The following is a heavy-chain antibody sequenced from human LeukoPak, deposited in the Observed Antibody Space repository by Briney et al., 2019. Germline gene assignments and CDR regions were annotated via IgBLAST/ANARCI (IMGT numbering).Heavy chain of an antibody. V-gene: IGHV3-53*01. Sequence: GGSLRLSCAASGFTVSSNYMSWVRQAPGKGLGGVSVIYSGGSTYYADSVKGRFTISRDNSKNTLYLQMNSLRAEDTAVYYCVRGDYGDYTLFDYWGQGTLVTVSS. CDR2: IYSGGST. CDR1: GFTVSSNY. J-gene: IGHJ4*02. CDR3: VRGDYGDYTLFDY. D-gene: IGHD4-17*01.